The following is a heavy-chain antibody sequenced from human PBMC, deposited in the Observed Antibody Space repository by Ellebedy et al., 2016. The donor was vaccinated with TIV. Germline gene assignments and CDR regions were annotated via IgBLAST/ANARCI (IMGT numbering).Heavy chain of an antibody. CDR1: GGSFSGYY. D-gene: IGHD1-26*01. Sequence: SETLSLXCAVYGGSFSGYYWSWIRQPPGKGLEWIGEINHSGSTNYNPSLKSRVTISVDTSKNQFSLKLSSVTAADTAVYYCARDWWELHYVDYWGQGTLVTVSS. J-gene: IGHJ4*02. CDR2: INHSGST. V-gene: IGHV4-34*01. CDR3: ARDWWELHYVDY.